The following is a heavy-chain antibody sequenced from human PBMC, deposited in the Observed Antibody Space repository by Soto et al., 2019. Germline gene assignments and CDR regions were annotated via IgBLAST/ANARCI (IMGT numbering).Heavy chain of an antibody. CDR1: GDSVSSNSAA. V-gene: IGHV6-1*01. D-gene: IGHD3-16*01. CDR3: AMGYGLDV. CDR2: TYYRSKWYY. Sequence: SQTLSLTCAISGDSVSSNSAASNWIRQSPSRGLEWLGRTYYRSKWYYDYAVSVKSRININPDTSKNQYSLHLNSVTPEDTAVYYCAMGYGLDVWGQGTTVTVSS. J-gene: IGHJ6*02.